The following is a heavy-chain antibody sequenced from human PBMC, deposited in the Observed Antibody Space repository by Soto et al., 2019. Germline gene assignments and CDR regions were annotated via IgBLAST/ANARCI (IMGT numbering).Heavy chain of an antibody. V-gene: IGHV1-18*01. CDR3: VRPYSSSWSHDSSAGFDI. J-gene: IGHJ3*02. D-gene: IGHD6-13*01. CDR1: GGTFSSYA. Sequence: GASVKVSCKASGGTFSSYAISWVRQAPGQGLEWMGWISAYNGNTNYAQKLRGRVTMTTDTSTSTAYMELRGLISDDTAVYYCVRPYSSSWSHDSSAGFDIWGQGTMVTVSS. CDR2: ISAYNGNT.